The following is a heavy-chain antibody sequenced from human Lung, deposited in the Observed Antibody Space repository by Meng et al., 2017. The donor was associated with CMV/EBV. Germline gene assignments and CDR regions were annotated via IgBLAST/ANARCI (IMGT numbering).Heavy chain of an antibody. J-gene: IGHJ5*02. CDR2: INQDGGDK. D-gene: IGHD3-10*02. Sequence: GEXXTIPCAASGFTFSGFWMSWVRQAPGKGLEWVANINQDGGDKYYVDSVTGRFTISRDNAKNLVYLQLNSLRVEDTAIYYCARGSGMLFDPWGQGTLVTVSS. CDR1: GFTFSGFW. CDR3: ARGSGMLFDP. V-gene: IGHV3-7*01.